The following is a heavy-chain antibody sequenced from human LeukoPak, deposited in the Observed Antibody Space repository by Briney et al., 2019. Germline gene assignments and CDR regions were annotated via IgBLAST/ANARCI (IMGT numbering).Heavy chain of an antibody. CDR1: GLAFRNFA. Sequence: PGGSLRLSCEASGLAFRNFAMSWVRQAPGKGLEWVSGMTGSGGSSYYADSVKGRFTISRDNAKNALYLQMNSLRADDTALYYCAKMKGQRLNDYCMDVWGKGITVTVSS. CDR3: AKMKGQRLNDYCMDV. V-gene: IGHV3-23*01. J-gene: IGHJ6*03. CDR2: MTGSGGSS.